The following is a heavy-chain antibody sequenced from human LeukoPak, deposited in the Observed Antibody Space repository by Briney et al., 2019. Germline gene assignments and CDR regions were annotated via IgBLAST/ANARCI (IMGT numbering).Heavy chain of an antibody. CDR1: GLTFSSYA. J-gene: IGHJ4*02. V-gene: IGHV3-23*01. CDR2: ITSSAKT. D-gene: IGHD6-19*01. Sequence: GGSLRLSCAASGLTFSSYAMTWIRQAPGKGLNWVSSITSSAKTYYADSVKGRFTIFRDNSKNTLYLQMDSLRDEDTAIYYCATVTDGWYVLWGQGSLVTVSS. CDR3: ATVTDGWYVL.